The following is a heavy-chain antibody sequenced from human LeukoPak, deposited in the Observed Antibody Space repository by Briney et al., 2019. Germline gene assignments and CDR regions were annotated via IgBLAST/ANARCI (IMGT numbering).Heavy chain of an antibody. J-gene: IGHJ4*02. Sequence: PSETLSLTCTVSGGSISSYYWSWIRQPPGKGLEWIGYIYYSGSTNYNPSLKSRVTISVDTSKNQFSLKLSSVTAADTAVYYCAREGNIAAAVDYWGQGTLVTVSS. CDR3: AREGNIAAAVDY. D-gene: IGHD6-13*01. V-gene: IGHV4-59*01. CDR2: IYYSGST. CDR1: GGSISSYY.